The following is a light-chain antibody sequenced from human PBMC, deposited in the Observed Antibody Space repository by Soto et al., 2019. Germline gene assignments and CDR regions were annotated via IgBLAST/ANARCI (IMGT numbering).Light chain of an antibody. J-gene: IGKJ5*01. CDR1: QSIGSN. CDR2: AAS. V-gene: IGKV3-15*01. Sequence: EIVMTQSPATLSVSPGERATLSCRTSQSIGSNLGWYQQKPGQAPRLLIYAASTRATGIPARFSGSGSGTEFILTISSLQSEDSAVYYCQQYNNWSLITFGQGTRLEIK. CDR3: QQYNNWSLIT.